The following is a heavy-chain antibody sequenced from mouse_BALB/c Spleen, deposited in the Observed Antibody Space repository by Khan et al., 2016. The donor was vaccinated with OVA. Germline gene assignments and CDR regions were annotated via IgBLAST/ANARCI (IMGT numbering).Heavy chain of an antibody. V-gene: IGHV2-3*01. J-gene: IGHJ3*01. CDR1: GFSLTSYG. Sequence: QVQLKESGPGLVAPSQSLSITCTVSGFSLTSYGVGWVRQPPGKGLEWLGVIWGDGSTNYNSALISRLSISNDNSKSQVFLKLNSLQTDDTATYSWSHYYCGRAWFAYWGQGTLVTVSA. D-gene: IGHD1-1*01. CDR3: SHYYCGRAWFAY. CDR2: IWGDGST.